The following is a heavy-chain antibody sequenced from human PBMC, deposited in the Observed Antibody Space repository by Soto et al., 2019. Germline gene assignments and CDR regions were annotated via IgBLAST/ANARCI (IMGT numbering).Heavy chain of an antibody. CDR3: ARWWSGSRQGFDP. CDR1: GGSISSGDYY. D-gene: IGHD3-3*01. Sequence: QVQLQESGPGLVKPSQTLSLTCTVSGGSISSGDYYWSWIRQHPGKGLEWIGYIYYSGSTYYNPSLKGRGTLSGNHAKDQFPLKLSSVTAADTAVYYCARWWSGSRQGFDPWGQGTLVTVSS. CDR2: IYYSGST. V-gene: IGHV4-31*03. J-gene: IGHJ5*02.